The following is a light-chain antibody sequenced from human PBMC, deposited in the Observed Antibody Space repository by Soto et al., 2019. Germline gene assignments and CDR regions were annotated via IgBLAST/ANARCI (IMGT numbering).Light chain of an antibody. CDR2: HTS. CDR1: QSISDN. Sequence: EIVMTQSPATLSVSPGDSVTLSCRASQSISDNVAWYQQKPGLAPRLLIYHTSTRATGVPARFSGSGSGTEFSLTISSLQSDDSAVYYCQRYDNWPLTFGGGTKVEIK. J-gene: IGKJ4*01. CDR3: QRYDNWPLT. V-gene: IGKV3-15*01.